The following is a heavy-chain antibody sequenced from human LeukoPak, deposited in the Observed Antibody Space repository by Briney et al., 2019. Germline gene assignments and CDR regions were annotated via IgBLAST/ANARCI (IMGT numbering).Heavy chain of an antibody. Sequence: QSGGSLRLSCAASGFTYSCCGMHWVRQASGKGLEWGAFIRNDGSNKHYADSVKGRFTISRDNSKNTLYLQMNSLRVEDTAVYYCAKRGENTGRYYDFDHWGQGTLVSVSS. CDR1: GFTYSCCG. CDR3: AKRGENTGRYYDFDH. D-gene: IGHD1-26*01. J-gene: IGHJ4*02. CDR2: IRNDGSNK. V-gene: IGHV3-30*02.